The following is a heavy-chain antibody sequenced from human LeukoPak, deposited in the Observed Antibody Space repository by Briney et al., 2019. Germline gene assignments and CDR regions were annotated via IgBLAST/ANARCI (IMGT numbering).Heavy chain of an antibody. CDR1: GFALSSYW. Sequence: SGGSLRLSCAASGFALSSYWMYWVRQAPGKGLVWVSRINTDGSNTGYADFVKGRFTISRDNAKNTLYLQMDSLRVEDTAVYYCVSGLISAANTNYWGQGTLVTVSS. D-gene: IGHD6-13*01. J-gene: IGHJ4*02. V-gene: IGHV3-74*01. CDR2: INTDGSNT. CDR3: VSGLISAANTNY.